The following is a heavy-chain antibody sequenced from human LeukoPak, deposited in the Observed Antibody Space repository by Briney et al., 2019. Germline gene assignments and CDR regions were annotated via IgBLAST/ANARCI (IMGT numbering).Heavy chain of an antibody. D-gene: IGHD6-19*01. V-gene: IGHV3-7*03. CDR2: IKQDGSER. CDR1: GFTFSSYW. J-gene: IGHJ4*02. Sequence: GGSLRLSCAASGFTFSSYWMTWVRQAPGKGLEWVANIKQDGSERNYVDSVKGRFTISRDNAKNSLYLQMNTLRDEDTPVYYCATGAGCGYWGQGTLVTVSS. CDR3: ATGAGCGY.